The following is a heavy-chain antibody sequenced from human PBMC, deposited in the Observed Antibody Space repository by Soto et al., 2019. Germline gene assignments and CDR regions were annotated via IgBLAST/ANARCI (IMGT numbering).Heavy chain of an antibody. V-gene: IGHV4-4*07. CDR2: FSLSGTT. Sequence: SETLSLTCTVSGASITGSSYWSWIRQPAGKGLEWIGRFSLSGTTNYNPSLRGRVTMSADVSKNQFSLRLTSVTAADTALYYCARGMTPLGAPAWYYFDSWGQGTLVTV. J-gene: IGHJ4*02. CDR1: GASITGSSY. CDR3: ARGMTPLGAPAWYYFDS. D-gene: IGHD2-15*01.